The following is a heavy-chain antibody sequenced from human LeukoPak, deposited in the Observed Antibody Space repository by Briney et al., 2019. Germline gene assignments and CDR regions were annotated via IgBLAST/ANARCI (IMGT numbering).Heavy chain of an antibody. CDR3: ARDEIVGATPPFDY. V-gene: IGHV3-48*01. CDR2: ISSSSSTI. D-gene: IGHD1-26*01. J-gene: IGHJ4*02. Sequence: GGSLRLSCAASGFTFSSYSMNRVRQAPGKGLEWVSYISSSSSTIYYADSVKGRFTISRDNAKNSLYLQMNSLRAEDTAVYYCARDEIVGATPPFDYWGQGTLVTVSS. CDR1: GFTFSSYS.